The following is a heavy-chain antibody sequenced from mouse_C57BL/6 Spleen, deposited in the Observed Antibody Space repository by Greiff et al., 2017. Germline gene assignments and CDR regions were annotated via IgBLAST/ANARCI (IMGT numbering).Heavy chain of an antibody. CDR3: ARREGYYDPYYAMDY. V-gene: IGHV1-64*01. CDR2: IQPNSGST. CDR1: GYTFTSYW. J-gene: IGHJ4*01. Sequence: QVQLQQPGAELVKPGASVKLSCKASGYTFTSYWMHWVKQRPGQGLEWIGMIQPNSGSTNYNEKFKSKATLTVDKSSSTAYMQLSSLTSEDSAVYYCARREGYYDPYYAMDYWGQGTSVTVSS. D-gene: IGHD2-3*01.